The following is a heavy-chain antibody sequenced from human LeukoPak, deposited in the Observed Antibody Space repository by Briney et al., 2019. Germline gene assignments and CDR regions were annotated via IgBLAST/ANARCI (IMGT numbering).Heavy chain of an antibody. J-gene: IGHJ6*02. CDR3: AGDLRAAAARGGGHYYGMDV. V-gene: IGHV3-48*04. CDR1: GFTFSSYS. D-gene: IGHD6-13*01. CDR2: ISSSSSTI. Sequence: GGSLRLSCAASGFTFSSYSMNWVRQAPGKGLEWVSYISSSSSTIYYADSVKGRFTISRDNAKNSLYLQMNSLRAEDTAVYYCAGDLRAAAARGGGHYYGMDVWGQGTTVTVSS.